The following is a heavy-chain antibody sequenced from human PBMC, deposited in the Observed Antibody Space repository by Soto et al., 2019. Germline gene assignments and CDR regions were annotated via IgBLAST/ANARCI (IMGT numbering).Heavy chain of an antibody. D-gene: IGHD1-26*01. Sequence: GESLKISCKGSGYSFTSYWIGWVRQMPGKGLEWMGIIYPGDSDTRYSPSFQGQVTISADKSISTAYLQWSSLKASDTAMYYCARTPANLNIVGARDWFDPWGQGTLVTVSS. J-gene: IGHJ5*02. CDR1: GYSFTSYW. V-gene: IGHV5-51*01. CDR3: ARTPANLNIVGARDWFDP. CDR2: IYPGDSDT.